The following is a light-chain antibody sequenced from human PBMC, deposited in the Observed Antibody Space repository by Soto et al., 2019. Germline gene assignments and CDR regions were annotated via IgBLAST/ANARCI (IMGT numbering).Light chain of an antibody. CDR1: RSNIGAGYA. CDR3: QSYDTSLSASV. Sequence: QPVLTQPPSVSGAPGQRVTISCTGSRSNIGAGYAVHWYQQLPGTAPKLLIYDNTNRPSGVPDRFSASVSGTSASLAITGLQSEDEADYYCQSYDTSLSASVFGGGTQLTVL. J-gene: IGLJ7*01. V-gene: IGLV1-40*01. CDR2: DNT.